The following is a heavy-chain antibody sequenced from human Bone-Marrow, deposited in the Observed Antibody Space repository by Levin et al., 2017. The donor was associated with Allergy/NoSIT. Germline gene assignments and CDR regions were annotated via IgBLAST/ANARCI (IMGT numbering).Heavy chain of an antibody. Sequence: SETLSLTCSVSGASIRTSDWSWIRQPPGKGLEWIGFISHTGATKYNPSLKSRVTISVDTSQSQLSLRLTSVTAADTAVYYCARDGRSCTSDNCYGWFDPWGQGTLVTVSS. J-gene: IGHJ5*02. CDR1: GASIRTSD. V-gene: IGHV4-59*12. CDR2: ISHTGAT. CDR3: ARDGRSCTSDNCYGWFDP. D-gene: IGHD2-2*01.